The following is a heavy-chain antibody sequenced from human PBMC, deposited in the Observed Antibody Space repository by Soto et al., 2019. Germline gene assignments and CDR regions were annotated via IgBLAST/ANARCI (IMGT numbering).Heavy chain of an antibody. CDR2: ISYDGSNK. J-gene: IGHJ4*02. CDR1: GFPFTTYG. CDR3: VGGQYYFDY. D-gene: IGHD3-10*01. V-gene: IGHV3-30*03. Sequence: QVQLVESGGGVVQPGRSLRLSCAASGFPFTTYGMHWVREGPGKGLEWVAVISYDGSNKYYADSVKGRVTISRDNSKNTLYLQMNSRRPEDTALYYCVGGQYYFDYRGQGTLVTVSS.